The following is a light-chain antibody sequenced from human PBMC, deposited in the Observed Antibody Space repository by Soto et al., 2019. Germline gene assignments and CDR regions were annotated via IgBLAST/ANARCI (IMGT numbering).Light chain of an antibody. J-gene: IGLJ3*02. Sequence: QSALTQPRSVSGSPGQSVAISCTGTRSDVSWYQHHPGKAPKLMIYDVYKRPSGVPDRFSGSKSGNTASLTISGLQGEDEADYYCSSYEGSHAGAFGGGTKLTVL. CDR2: DVY. CDR3: SSYEGSHAGA. V-gene: IGLV2-11*01. CDR1: RSDV.